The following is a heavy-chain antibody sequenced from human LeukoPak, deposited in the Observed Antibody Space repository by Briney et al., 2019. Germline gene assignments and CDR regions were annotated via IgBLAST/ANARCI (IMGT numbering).Heavy chain of an antibody. CDR2: IYYSGST. J-gene: IGHJ4*02. CDR1: GGSISSYY. Sequence: SETLSLTCTVSGGSISSYYWSWIRQPPGKGLEFIGHIYYSGSTNYNPSLKSRVTISVDTSKTQFSLKLSSVTAADTAVYYCARSSRLGDLSLGYWGQGTLVTVSS. D-gene: IGHD3-16*02. V-gene: IGHV4-59*12. CDR3: ARSSRLGDLSLGY.